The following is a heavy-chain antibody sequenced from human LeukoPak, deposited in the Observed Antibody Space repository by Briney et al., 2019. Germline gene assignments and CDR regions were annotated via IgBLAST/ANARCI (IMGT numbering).Heavy chain of an antibody. V-gene: IGHV1-2*02. CDR2: INPNSGGT. CDR3: ARVLVVPAAIYGGGWFDP. CDR1: GYTFTGYY. Sequence: ASVKVSCKASGYTFTGYYMHWVRQAPGQGLEWMGWINPNSGGTNYEQKFQGRVTMTRDTSISTAYMELSRLRSDDTAVYYCARVLVVPAAIYGGGWFDPWGQGTLVTVSS. D-gene: IGHD2-2*02. J-gene: IGHJ5*02.